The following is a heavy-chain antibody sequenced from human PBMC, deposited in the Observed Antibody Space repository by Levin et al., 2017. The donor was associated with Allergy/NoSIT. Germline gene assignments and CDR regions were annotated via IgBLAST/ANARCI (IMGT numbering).Heavy chain of an antibody. D-gene: IGHD3-10*01. CDR2: ISYSGNT. CDR1: GGSVNSGSYY. CDR3: GRVTMVHGIIAHFDC. J-gene: IGHJ4*02. V-gene: IGHV4-61*01. Sequence: SQTLSLTCTVSGGSVNSGSYYWSWIRQPPGKGLEWIGYISYSGNTNYNPSLESRVTISVDTSKTQFSLKLTSVTAADTALYYCGRVTMVHGIIAHFDCWGQGTLVTVSS.